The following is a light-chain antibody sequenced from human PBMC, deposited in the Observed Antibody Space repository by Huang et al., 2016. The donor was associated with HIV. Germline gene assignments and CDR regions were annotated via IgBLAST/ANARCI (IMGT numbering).Light chain of an antibody. J-gene: IGKJ4*01. CDR2: EVS. CDR1: QSLLISDGKTY. V-gene: IGKV2-29*02. Sequence: SQTALSLFVTPGQPPYISCKSSQSLLISDGKTYLYWYVQKAGHSPQLSMYEVSNRVSGVPDRFSGSGSGTSFTLMISRVEAEDVGVYYCMQGIHLSSPFGGGTKIEI. CDR3: MQGIHLSSP.